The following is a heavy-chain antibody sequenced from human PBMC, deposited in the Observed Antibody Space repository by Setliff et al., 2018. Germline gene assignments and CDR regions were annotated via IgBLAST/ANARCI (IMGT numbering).Heavy chain of an antibody. CDR2: INSDGSST. J-gene: IGHJ6*03. D-gene: IGHD3-3*01. CDR1: GFTFSSYW. Sequence: LSLSCAASGFTFSSYWMHWVRQAPGKGLVWVSRINSDGSSTSYADSVKGRFTISRDNAKNTLYLQMNSLRAEDTAVYYCARDGGLLQFLEWSRSYMDVWGKGTTVTVSS. CDR3: ARDGGLLQFLEWSRSYMDV. V-gene: IGHV3-74*01.